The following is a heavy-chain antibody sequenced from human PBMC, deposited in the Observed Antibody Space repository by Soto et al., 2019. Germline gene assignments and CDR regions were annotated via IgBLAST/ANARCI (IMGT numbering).Heavy chain of an antibody. J-gene: IGHJ6*02. V-gene: IGHV1-8*01. CDR3: AREMTTGGMDV. CDR2: MNPNSGNT. Sequence: QVQLVQSGAEVKKPGASVKVSCKASGYTFTSYDINWVRKATGQGVEWMGWMNPNSGNTGYAQKFQGRVTMTRNTSIRTAYMELSSLRSEYTAVYYRAREMTTGGMDVWGQGTTVTVSS. D-gene: IGHD1-1*01. CDR1: GYTFTSYD.